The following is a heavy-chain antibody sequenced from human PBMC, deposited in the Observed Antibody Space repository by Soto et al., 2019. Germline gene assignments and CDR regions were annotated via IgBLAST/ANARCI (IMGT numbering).Heavy chain of an antibody. V-gene: IGHV3-74*01. Sequence: EVQLVESRGGLVRPGGSLRLSCVASEFTFSSYWMHWVRQVPGKGLVWVSRLNEDGSFTTYADSVKGRFTISRDNAKKTLYLQMNSLRAEDTAVYYCARDLSGRADVWGQGTTVTVSS. CDR2: LNEDGSFT. CDR1: EFTFSSYW. D-gene: IGHD3-10*01. CDR3: ARDLSGRADV. J-gene: IGHJ6*02.